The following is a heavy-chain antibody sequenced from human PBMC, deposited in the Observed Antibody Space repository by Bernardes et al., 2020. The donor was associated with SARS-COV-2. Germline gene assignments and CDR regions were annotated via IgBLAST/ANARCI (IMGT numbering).Heavy chain of an antibody. CDR2: FSGSGGDT. CDR3: SRYISGSYQYYYYGMDV. V-gene: IGHV3-23*01. D-gene: IGHD3-10*01. Sequence: GGSLRLSCAASGFTFSSYAMSWVRQAPGKGLEWVSGFSGSGGDTYYADSVKGRFTISRVNSKNTLFLQMNRLRGEDTAIYYCSRYISGSYQYYYYGMDVWGQGTTVTVSS. CDR1: GFTFSSYA. J-gene: IGHJ6*02.